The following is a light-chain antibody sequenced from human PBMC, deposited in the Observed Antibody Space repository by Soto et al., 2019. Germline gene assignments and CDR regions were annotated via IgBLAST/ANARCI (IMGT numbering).Light chain of an antibody. CDR1: QSVSSSY. J-gene: IGKJ3*01. Sequence: EIVLTQSPGTLSLSPGERATLSCRASQSVSSSYLAWYQQNPGQAPRLLIYGASSRATGIPDRFSGSGSRTDFTPAISRLEPEDFAVYYCQQYGSSPFTFGPGTKVDL. CDR2: GAS. V-gene: IGKV3-20*01. CDR3: QQYGSSPFT.